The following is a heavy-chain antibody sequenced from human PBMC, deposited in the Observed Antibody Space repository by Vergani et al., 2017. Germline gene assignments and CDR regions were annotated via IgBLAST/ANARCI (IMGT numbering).Heavy chain of an antibody. CDR2: INSDGDST. D-gene: IGHD1-26*01. CDR1: GFTFSNYW. CDR3: ARDGWELLDYFDYMDV. J-gene: IGHJ6*03. Sequence: VQLVESGGGLVQPGGSLRLSCKASGFTFSNYWMQWVRQAPGKGLMWVSRINSDGDSTSYADSVEGRFTISRDNAKNTLYLQMDSLRAEDTAVYYCARDGWELLDYFDYMDVWGKGTTVTVSS. V-gene: IGHV3-74*01.